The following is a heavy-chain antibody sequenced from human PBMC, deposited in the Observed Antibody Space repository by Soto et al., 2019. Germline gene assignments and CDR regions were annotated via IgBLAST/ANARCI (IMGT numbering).Heavy chain of an antibody. CDR3: ARWAPGHSSGWYDAFDI. J-gene: IGHJ3*02. V-gene: IGHV6-1*01. CDR1: GDSVSGNSAA. Sequence: SHTLSLTCAMSGDSVSGNSAALNWIRQSPSRGLEWLGRTYYRSKWYNDYAVSVKSRITINPDTSKNQFSLQLNSVTPEDTAVYYCARWAPGHSSGWYDAFDIWGQGTMVTVSS. D-gene: IGHD6-19*01. CDR2: TYYRSKWYN.